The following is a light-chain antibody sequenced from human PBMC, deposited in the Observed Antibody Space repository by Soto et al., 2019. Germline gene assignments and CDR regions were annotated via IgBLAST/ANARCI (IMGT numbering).Light chain of an antibody. CDR2: DAS. CDR1: QSVNSN. CDR3: QERSYWPLT. Sequence: EIVLTQSPATLSLSPGERATLSCRASQSVNSNLAWYQQKPGQAPSLLIYDASNISTAIPPRFSGSRSGTDFTLSISSPETEYVAVYYCQERSYWPLTFGGGTKVEIK. J-gene: IGKJ4*01. V-gene: IGKV3-11*01.